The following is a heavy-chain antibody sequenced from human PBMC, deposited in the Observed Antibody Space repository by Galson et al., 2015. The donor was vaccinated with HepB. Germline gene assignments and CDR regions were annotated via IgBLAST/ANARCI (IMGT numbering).Heavy chain of an antibody. CDR3: ARGYSSAFHYYYYMDV. D-gene: IGHD5-18*01. Sequence: SVKVSCKASGGSFSTYGISWVRQAPGQGLEWMGGIIPNFATTNYAQKFRGRVTITAGESTGTAYMEMISLRSEDTAVYFCARGYSSAFHYYYYMDVWGEGTTVTVSS. CDR1: GGSFSTYG. J-gene: IGHJ6*03. V-gene: IGHV1-69*13. CDR2: IIPNFATT.